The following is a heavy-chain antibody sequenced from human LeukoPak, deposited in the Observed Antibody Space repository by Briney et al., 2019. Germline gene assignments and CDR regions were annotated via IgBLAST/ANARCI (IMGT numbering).Heavy chain of an antibody. CDR2: IYTSGST. V-gene: IGHV4-61*02. CDR1: GGSISSGSYY. J-gene: IGHJ4*02. CDR3: ARETNEGSDY. Sequence: PSETLSLTCTVSGGSISSGSYYGSWIRQPAGKGLEWIGRIYTSGSTNYNPSLKSRVTISVDTSKNQFSLKLSSVTAADTAVYYCARETNEGSDYWGQGTLVTVSS.